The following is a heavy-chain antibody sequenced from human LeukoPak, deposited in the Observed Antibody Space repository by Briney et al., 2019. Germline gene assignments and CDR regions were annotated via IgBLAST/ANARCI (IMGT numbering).Heavy chain of an antibody. Sequence: PGGSLRLSCAASGFSVSSKYMSWVRQAPGKGLEWVSVLYTAGDTYYADSVKGRFTISRDNAKNSLFLQMNSLRDEDTAVYYCAKGYYSLGYFDYWGQGALVTVSS. CDR3: AKGYYSLGYFDY. D-gene: IGHD3-22*01. CDR2: LYTAGDT. J-gene: IGHJ4*02. CDR1: GFSVSSKY. V-gene: IGHV3-53*01.